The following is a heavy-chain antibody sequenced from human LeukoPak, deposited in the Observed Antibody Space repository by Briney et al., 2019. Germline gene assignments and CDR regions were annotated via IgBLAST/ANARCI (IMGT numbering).Heavy chain of an antibody. D-gene: IGHD1-20*01. CDR3: ATFNWNAAGY. V-gene: IGHV4-61*02. CDR2: IYTSGTT. Sequence: PSQTLSLTCTVSGGSISSGSYFWSWIRPPAGRGLEWIGRIYTSGTTNYNPSLKTRVTISVDMSKNQFFLKLSSVTAADTAVDYCATFNWNAAGYWGQGTLVTVSS. J-gene: IGHJ4*02. CDR1: GGSISSGSYF.